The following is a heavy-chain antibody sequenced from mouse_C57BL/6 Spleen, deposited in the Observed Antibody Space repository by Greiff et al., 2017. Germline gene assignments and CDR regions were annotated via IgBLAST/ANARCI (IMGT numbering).Heavy chain of an antibody. V-gene: IGHV5-4*01. J-gene: IGHJ2*01. CDR3: AREGPYDYGFDY. CDR1: GFTFSSYA. D-gene: IGHD2-4*01. CDR2: ISDGGSYT. Sequence: EVKLMESGGGLVKPGGSLKLSCAASGFTFSSYAMSWVRQTPEKRPEWVATISDGGSYTYYPDNVKGRFTISRDNAKNNLYLQMSHLKSEDTAMYYCAREGPYDYGFDYWGQGTTLTVSS.